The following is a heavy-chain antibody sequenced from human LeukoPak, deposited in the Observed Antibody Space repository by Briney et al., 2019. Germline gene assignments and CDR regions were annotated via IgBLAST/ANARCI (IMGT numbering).Heavy chain of an antibody. J-gene: IGHJ4*02. CDR2: INHSGST. V-gene: IGHV4-34*01. Sequence: SETLSLTCAVYGGSFSGYYWSWIRQPPGKGLEWIGEINHSGSTNYNPSLKSRVTISVDTSKNQFSLKLSSVTAADTAVYYCARLRAAAAGLWGQGTLVTVSS. CDR1: GGSFSGYY. D-gene: IGHD6-13*01. CDR3: ARLRAAAAGL.